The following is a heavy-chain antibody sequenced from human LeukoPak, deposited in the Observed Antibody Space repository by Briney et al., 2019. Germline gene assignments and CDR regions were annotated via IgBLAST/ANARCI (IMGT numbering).Heavy chain of an antibody. V-gene: IGHV1-69*04. CDR3: AGEWQQLVKRYYGMDV. CDR1: GGTFSSYA. J-gene: IGHJ6*02. D-gene: IGHD6-13*01. CDR2: IIPILGIA. Sequence: GASVKVSCKASGGTFSSYAISWVRQAPGQGLEWMGRIIPILGIANYAQKFQGRVTITADKSTSTAYMELSSLRSEDTAVYYCAGEWQQLVKRYYGMDVWGQGTTVTVSS.